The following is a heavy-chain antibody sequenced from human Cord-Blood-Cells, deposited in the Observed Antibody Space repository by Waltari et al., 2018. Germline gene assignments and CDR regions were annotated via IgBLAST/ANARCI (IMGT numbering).Heavy chain of an antibody. CDR3: ARDSSSSWYFDL. CDR2: IIPILGTA. Sequence: QVQLVQSGAEVKKPGSSVKVSCKASGGTLSSYPISWVLQAPGQGLEWMGGIIPILGTANYAQKFQGRVTITADKSTSTAYMVLSSLRSEDTAVYYCARDSSSSWYFDLWGRGTLVTVSS. J-gene: IGHJ2*01. V-gene: IGHV1-69*06. D-gene: IGHD6-6*01. CDR1: GGTLSSYP.